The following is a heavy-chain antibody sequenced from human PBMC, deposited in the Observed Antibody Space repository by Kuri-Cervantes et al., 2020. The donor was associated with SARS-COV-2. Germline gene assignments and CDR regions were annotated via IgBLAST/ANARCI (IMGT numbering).Heavy chain of an antibody. CDR3: ARGSIRVYYYYGMDV. CDR2: IYTSGST. D-gene: IGHD2/OR15-2a*01. Sequence: GSLRLSCAVYGGSFSGYYWSWIRQPAGKGLEWIGRIYTSGSTNYNPSLKSRVTMSVDTSKNQFSLKLSSVTAADTAVYYCARGSIRVYYYYGMDVWGQGTMVTVSS. CDR1: GGSFSGYY. J-gene: IGHJ6*02. V-gene: IGHV4-59*10.